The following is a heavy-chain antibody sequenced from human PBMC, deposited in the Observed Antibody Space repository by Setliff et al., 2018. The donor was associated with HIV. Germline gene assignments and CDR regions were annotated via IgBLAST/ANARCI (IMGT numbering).Heavy chain of an antibody. D-gene: IGHD6-19*01. Sequence: PSETLSLTCTVSGGSLGNSNYYWGWIRQPPGKGLEWIGSMSYSGSTYYNPSLKSRVTISVDTSKKQFSLKLSSLTAADTAVYYCARLNLEQWVQRIDSWGQGTLVTVS. J-gene: IGHJ5*01. CDR1: GGSLGNSNYY. V-gene: IGHV4-39*01. CDR3: ARLNLEQWVQRIDS. CDR2: MSYSGST.